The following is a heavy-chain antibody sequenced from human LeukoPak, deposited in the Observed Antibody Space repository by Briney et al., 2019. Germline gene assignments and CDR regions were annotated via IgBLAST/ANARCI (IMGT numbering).Heavy chain of an antibody. V-gene: IGHV1-69*06. J-gene: IGHJ4*02. Sequence: ASVKVSCKASGYTFTSYGISWVRQAPGQGLEWMGGIIPIFGTANYAQKFQGRVTITADKSTSTAYMELSSLRSEDTAVYYCARRGTYYHDSSGYAEFDYWGQGTLVTVSS. D-gene: IGHD3-22*01. CDR2: IIPIFGTA. CDR1: GYTFTSYG. CDR3: ARRGTYYHDSSGYAEFDY.